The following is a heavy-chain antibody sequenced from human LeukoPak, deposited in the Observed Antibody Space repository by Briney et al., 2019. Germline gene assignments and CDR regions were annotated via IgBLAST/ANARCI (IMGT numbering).Heavy chain of an antibody. Sequence: GGSLRLSCAASGFTFSNYWMNWVRQAPGKGLEWVANIKQDRSEKYYVDSVKGRFTISRDNGKNSLYLQMNSLRAEDTAVYYCARVAATPFYYYYYMDVWGKGTTVTVSS. CDR2: IKQDRSEK. CDR1: GFTFSNYW. V-gene: IGHV3-7*01. D-gene: IGHD6-13*01. CDR3: ARVAATPFYYYYYMDV. J-gene: IGHJ6*03.